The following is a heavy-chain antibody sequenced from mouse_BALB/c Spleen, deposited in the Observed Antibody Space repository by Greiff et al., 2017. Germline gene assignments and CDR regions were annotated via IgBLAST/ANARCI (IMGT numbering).Heavy chain of an antibody. D-gene: IGHD2-13*01. V-gene: IGHV1-54*03. J-gene: IGHJ4*01. Sequence: QVQLQQSGAELVRPGTSVKVSCKASGYAFTNYLIEWVKQRPGQGLEWIGVINPGSGGTNYNEKFKGKATLTADKSSSTAYMQLSSLTSDDSAVFFYAGWGSATRSAMDYWGQGTSVTVSS. CDR2: INPGSGGT. CDR1: GYAFTNYL. CDR3: AGWGSATRSAMDY.